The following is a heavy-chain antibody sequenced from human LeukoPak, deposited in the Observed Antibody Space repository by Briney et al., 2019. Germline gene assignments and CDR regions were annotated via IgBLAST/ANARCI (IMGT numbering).Heavy chain of an antibody. J-gene: IGHJ4*02. Sequence: SETLSLTCTVSGGSISSYYWSWIRQPPGKGLEWIGYIYYSGSTNYNPSLKSRVTISVDTSKNQFSLKLSSVTAADTAVYYCARRAHGALDYWGQGTLVTVSS. V-gene: IGHV4-59*08. D-gene: IGHD4-17*01. CDR3: ARRAHGALDY. CDR2: IYYSGST. CDR1: GGSISSYY.